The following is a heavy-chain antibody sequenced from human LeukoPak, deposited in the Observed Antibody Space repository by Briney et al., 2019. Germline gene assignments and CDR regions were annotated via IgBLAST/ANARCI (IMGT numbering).Heavy chain of an antibody. D-gene: IGHD3-22*01. CDR3: ARGKAYYYDSSGRRLFDY. Sequence: GASVKVSCKASGYTFTSYGISWVRQAPGQGLEWMGRISAYNGNTNYAQKLQGRVTMTTDTSTSTAYMELRSLRSDDTAVYYCARGKAYYYDSSGRRLFDYWGQGTLVTVSS. V-gene: IGHV1-18*01. CDR1: GYTFTSYG. J-gene: IGHJ4*02. CDR2: ISAYNGNT.